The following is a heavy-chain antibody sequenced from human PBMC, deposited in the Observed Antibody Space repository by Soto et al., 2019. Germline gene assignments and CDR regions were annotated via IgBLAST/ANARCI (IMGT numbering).Heavy chain of an antibody. J-gene: IGHJ4*02. Sequence: QVQLQESGPGLVKPSETLSLTCTVSGGSISSYYWSWIRQPPGKGLEWIGYIYYSGSTNYNPSLQSRVTISVDTSKTQFSLKLSSVTAADTAVYYCARGGYCSGGSCPDYWGQGTLVTVSS. D-gene: IGHD2-15*01. CDR3: ARGGYCSGGSCPDY. CDR2: IYYSGST. V-gene: IGHV4-59*01. CDR1: GGSISSYY.